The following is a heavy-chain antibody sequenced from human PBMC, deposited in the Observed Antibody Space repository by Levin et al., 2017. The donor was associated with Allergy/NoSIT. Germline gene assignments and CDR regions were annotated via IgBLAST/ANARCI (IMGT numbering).Heavy chain of an antibody. CDR3: AKDFETYYDFWSEGEGLEYYGMDV. J-gene: IGHJ6*02. D-gene: IGHD3-3*01. CDR2: ISFDGSNE. V-gene: IGHV3-30*19. CDR1: GITLSNYG. Sequence: GGSLRLSCAASGITLSNYGMHWVRQAPGKGLEWVAVISFDGSNEYYADSVKGRFTISRDNSKNTVYLQMNSLRLEDTAVYYCAKDFETYYDFWSEGEGLEYYGMDVWGQGTTVTVSS.